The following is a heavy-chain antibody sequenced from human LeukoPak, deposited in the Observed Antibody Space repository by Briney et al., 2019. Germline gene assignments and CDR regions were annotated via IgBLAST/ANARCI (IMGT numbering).Heavy chain of an antibody. CDR2: IYTSGST. CDR1: GGSISSYY. CDR3: ARDGAEGGITGTTGGLDY. J-gene: IGHJ4*02. V-gene: IGHV4-4*07. Sequence: PSQTLSLTCTVSGGSISSYYWSWIRQPAGKGLERIGRIYTSGSTNYNPSLKSRVTMSVDTSKNQFSLKLSSVTAADTAVYYCARDGAEGGITGTTGGLDYWGQGTLVTVSS. D-gene: IGHD1-7*01.